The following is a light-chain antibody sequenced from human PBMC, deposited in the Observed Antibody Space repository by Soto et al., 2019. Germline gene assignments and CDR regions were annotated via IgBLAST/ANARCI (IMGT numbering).Light chain of an antibody. V-gene: IGLV2-14*01. CDR2: DVS. J-gene: IGLJ1*01. CDR1: SSDVGGYNY. CDR3: SSYTSSSTYV. Sequence: QSVLTQPASVSGSPGQSITISCTGTSSDVGGYNYVSWYQQHPGKAPKLMIYDVSNRPSGVSNRFSGSKSGNTASLTISGLQAEDEADYYCSSYTSSSTYVFGLGPSSPS.